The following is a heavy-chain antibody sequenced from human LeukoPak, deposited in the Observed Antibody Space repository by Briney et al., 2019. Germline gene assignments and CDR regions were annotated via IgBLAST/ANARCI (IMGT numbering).Heavy chain of an antibody. V-gene: IGHV1-24*01. CDR2: FDPEDGET. J-gene: IGHJ4*02. CDR1: GYTLTELS. Sequence: GASVKVSCKVSGYTLTELSMHWVRQAPGKGLEWMGGFDPEDGETIYAQKFRGRVTMTEDTSTDTAYMELSSLRSEDTAVYYCATEGSYYDSSGYYLFGYWGQGTLVTVSS. D-gene: IGHD3-22*01. CDR3: ATEGSYYDSSGYYLFGY.